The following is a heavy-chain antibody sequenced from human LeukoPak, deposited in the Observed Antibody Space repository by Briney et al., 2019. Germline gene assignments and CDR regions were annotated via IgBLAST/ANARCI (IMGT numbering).Heavy chain of an antibody. CDR3: AKDPTVTTVSYYFDY. CDR1: GFTFSSYA. Sequence: GGSLRLSCAASGFTFSSYAMSWVRQAPGKGLEWVSAISGSGGSTYYADSVKGRFTISRDNSKNTLYLQMNSLRAEDTAVYYFAKDPTVTTVSYYFDYWGQGTLVTVSS. J-gene: IGHJ4*02. D-gene: IGHD4-11*01. CDR2: ISGSGGST. V-gene: IGHV3-23*01.